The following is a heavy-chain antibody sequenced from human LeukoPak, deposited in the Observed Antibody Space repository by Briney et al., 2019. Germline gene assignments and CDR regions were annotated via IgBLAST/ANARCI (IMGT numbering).Heavy chain of an antibody. Sequence: SETLSLTCTVSSGSISSDSYYWGWIRQPPGKGLEWMGNIYYSGNTYYNPSLKSRVTISVDTSKNQFSLRLSSVTAADTAVYYCARVTGGNWNYYYYYMDVWGKGTTVTVSS. D-gene: IGHD1-1*01. CDR3: ARVTGGNWNYYYYYMDV. V-gene: IGHV4-39*07. CDR1: SGSISSDSYY. CDR2: IYYSGNT. J-gene: IGHJ6*03.